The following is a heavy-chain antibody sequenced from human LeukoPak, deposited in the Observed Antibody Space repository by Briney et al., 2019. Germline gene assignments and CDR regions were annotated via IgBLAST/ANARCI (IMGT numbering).Heavy chain of an antibody. CDR3: TTDFSHFDFSSGYYSY. Sequence: GGPLRLSCAASGFGFTNAWMVWVRQAPGKGLEWVGRIKSNIDGGTTDFAAPVKGRFTISRDDLTRKLYLQMNSLKTEDTGVYYCTTDFSHFDFSSGYYSYWGQGSLVTVSS. J-gene: IGHJ4*02. CDR1: GFGFTNAW. V-gene: IGHV3-15*01. D-gene: IGHD3-3*01. CDR2: IKSNIDGGTT.